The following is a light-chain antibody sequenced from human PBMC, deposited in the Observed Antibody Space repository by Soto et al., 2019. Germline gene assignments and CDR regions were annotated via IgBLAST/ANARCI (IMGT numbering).Light chain of an antibody. V-gene: IGLV2-23*01. CDR2: EGS. J-gene: IGLJ2*01. CDR3: CSYAGSSTSVV. CDR1: SSDVGNYNL. Sequence: QSALTQTASVSGSLGQSITISCTGTSSDVGNYNLVSWYQQHPGKAPKLIIYEGSKRPSGVSNRFSGSKSGNTASLTISGLQAEDEADYYCCSYAGSSTSVVFGGGTKLTVL.